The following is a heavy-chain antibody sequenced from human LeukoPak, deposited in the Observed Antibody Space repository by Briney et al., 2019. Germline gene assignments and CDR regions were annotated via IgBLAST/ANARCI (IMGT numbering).Heavy chain of an antibody. CDR3: ARRQRRVNGAFDI. J-gene: IGHJ3*02. CDR2: IYYSGST. D-gene: IGHD4-23*01. V-gene: IGHV4-39*07. CDR1: GGSISSSSYY. Sequence: SETLSLTCTVSGGSISSSSYYWGWIRQPPGKGLEWIGSIYYSGSTYYNPSLKSRVTISVDTSKNQFSLKLSSVTAADTAVYYCARRQRRVNGAFDIWGQGTMVTVSS.